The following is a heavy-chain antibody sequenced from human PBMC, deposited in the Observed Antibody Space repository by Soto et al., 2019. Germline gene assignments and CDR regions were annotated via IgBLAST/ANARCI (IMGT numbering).Heavy chain of an antibody. CDR2: IYHSGST. Sequence: SETLSLTCAVSGGSISSSNWWSWVRQPPGKGLEWIGEIYHSGSTNYNPSLKSRVTISVDKSKNQFSLKLSSVTAADTAVYYCATSRDSSGYFDYWGQGTLVTVSS. CDR3: ATSRDSSGYFDY. D-gene: IGHD3-22*01. CDR1: GGSISSSNW. J-gene: IGHJ4*02. V-gene: IGHV4-4*02.